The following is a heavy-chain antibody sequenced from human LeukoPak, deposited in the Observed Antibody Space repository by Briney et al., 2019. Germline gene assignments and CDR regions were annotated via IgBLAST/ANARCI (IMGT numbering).Heavy chain of an antibody. CDR1: GGSISSGSYY. Sequence: NPSETLSLTCTVSGGSISSGSYYWSWIRQPAGKGLEWIGRIYTSGSTNYNPSLKSRVTMSVDTSKNQFSLKLSSVTAADTAVYYCAREIAVHHYYYYYMDVWGKGTTVTVSS. CDR2: IYTSGST. V-gene: IGHV4-61*02. D-gene: IGHD6-19*01. CDR3: AREIAVHHYYYYYMDV. J-gene: IGHJ6*03.